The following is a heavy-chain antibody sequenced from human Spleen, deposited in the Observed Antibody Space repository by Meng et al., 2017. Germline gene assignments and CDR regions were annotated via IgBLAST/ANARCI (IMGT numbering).Heavy chain of an antibody. CDR1: GFIFSNYN. J-gene: IGHJ4*02. CDR3: ARGVLYGDSDY. V-gene: IGHV3-21*01. D-gene: IGHD4-17*01. Sequence: GESLKISCAASGFIFSNYNMNWVRQAPGKGLEWVSSISSSGSYIHYSDSVKGRFTISRDNAKKSVSLQMNSLRAEDTAVYYCARGVLYGDSDYWGQGTLVTVSS. CDR2: ISSSGSYI.